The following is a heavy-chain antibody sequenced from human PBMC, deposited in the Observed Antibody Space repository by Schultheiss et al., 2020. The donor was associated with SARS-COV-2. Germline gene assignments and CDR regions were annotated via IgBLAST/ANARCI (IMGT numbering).Heavy chain of an antibody. Sequence: GSLRLSCAASGFTFSSYSMNWVRQAPGKGLEWIGEINHSGSTNYNPSLKSRVTISVDTSKNQFSLKLSSVTAADTAVYYCARPGSGSYPNDAFDIWGQGTMVTVSS. CDR2: INHSGST. V-gene: IGHV4-34*01. D-gene: IGHD3-10*01. CDR3: ARPGSGSYPNDAFDI. J-gene: IGHJ3*02. CDR1: GFTFSSYS.